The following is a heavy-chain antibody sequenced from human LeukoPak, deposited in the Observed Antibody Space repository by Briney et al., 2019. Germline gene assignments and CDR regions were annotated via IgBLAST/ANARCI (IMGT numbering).Heavy chain of an antibody. D-gene: IGHD5-18*01. V-gene: IGHV4-39*01. Sequence: SETLSLTCTVSGGSISSSGYYWGWIRQPPGKGLEWIGSIYYSGSTYYNPSLKSRVTISVDTSKNQFSLKLSSVTAADTAVYYCARHKVTEWFDPWGQGTLVTVSS. CDR3: ARHKVTEWFDP. J-gene: IGHJ5*02. CDR1: GGSISSSGYY. CDR2: IYYSGST.